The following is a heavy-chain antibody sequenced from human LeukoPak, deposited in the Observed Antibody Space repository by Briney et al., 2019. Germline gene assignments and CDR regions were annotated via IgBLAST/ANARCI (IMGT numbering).Heavy chain of an antibody. D-gene: IGHD6-13*01. V-gene: IGHV1-46*01. CDR1: GYTFTNDY. J-gene: IGHJ4*02. Sequence: ASVKVSCKASGYTFTNDYMHWVRQAPGQGLEWMGIINPSGGSTRYAQKFQGRVTMTTDTSTSTAYMELRSLRSDDTAVYYCARDGGSSWYGGTFDYWGQGTLVTVSS. CDR2: INPSGGST. CDR3: ARDGGSSWYGGTFDY.